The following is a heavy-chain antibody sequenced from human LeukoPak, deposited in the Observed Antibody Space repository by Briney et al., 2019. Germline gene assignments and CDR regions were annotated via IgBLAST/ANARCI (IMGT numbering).Heavy chain of an antibody. D-gene: IGHD4-17*01. CDR3: ARDLTVTGIFDY. V-gene: IGHV3-48*01. Sequence: PGGSLRLSCAASGFTFSSYSMNWVRQAPGKGLXXXSYISGSSDTIHYADSVKGRFTISRDNAKNSLYLQMNSLRAEDTAVYYCARDLTVTGIFDYWGQGTLVTVSS. J-gene: IGHJ4*02. CDR2: ISGSSDTI. CDR1: GFTFSSYS.